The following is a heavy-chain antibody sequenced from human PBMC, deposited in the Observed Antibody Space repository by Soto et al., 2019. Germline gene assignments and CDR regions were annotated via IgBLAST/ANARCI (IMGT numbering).Heavy chain of an antibody. CDR3: ARRDPKYCSSTSCLDY. V-gene: IGHV4-34*01. D-gene: IGHD2-2*01. J-gene: IGHJ4*02. CDR2: INHSGST. Sequence: QVQLQQWGAGLLKPSETLSLTCAVYGGSFSGYYWSWIRQPPGKGLEWIGEINHSGSTNYNPSLKSRVTISVDTPKSQFSLKLSSVTAADTAVYYCARRDPKYCSSTSCLDYWGQGTLVTVSS. CDR1: GGSFSGYY.